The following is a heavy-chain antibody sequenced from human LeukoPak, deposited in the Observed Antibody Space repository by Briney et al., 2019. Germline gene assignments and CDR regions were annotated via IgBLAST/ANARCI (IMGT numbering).Heavy chain of an antibody. CDR2: ISAYNGNT. J-gene: IGHJ4*02. CDR3: AIWGQQLAFDY. V-gene: IGHV1-18*01. CDR1: GYTFTSYG. D-gene: IGHD6-13*01. Sequence: ASVKVPCKASGYTFTSYGISWVRQAPGQGLEWMGWISAYNGNTNYAQKLQGRGTMTTDTSTSTAYMELRSLRSEDTAVYYCAIWGQQLAFDYWGQGTLVTVSS.